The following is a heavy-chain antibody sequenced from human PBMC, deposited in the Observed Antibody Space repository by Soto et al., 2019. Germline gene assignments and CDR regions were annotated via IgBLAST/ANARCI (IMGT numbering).Heavy chain of an antibody. CDR1: GFTFNTYA. Sequence: EVQLLESGGSLVQPGGSLRLSCAASGFTFNTYAMTWVRQAPGKGLEWVSAISASGGSTYYADSVNGRFTISRDNSKNTLSLQMNSLRVEDTAIYYCAKDVSGWHQGQFHHWGQGTLVTVSS. CDR3: AKDVSGWHQGQFHH. D-gene: IGHD6-25*01. CDR2: ISASGGST. J-gene: IGHJ4*02. V-gene: IGHV3-23*01.